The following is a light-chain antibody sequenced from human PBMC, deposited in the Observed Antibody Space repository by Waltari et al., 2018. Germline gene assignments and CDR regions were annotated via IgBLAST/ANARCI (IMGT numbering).Light chain of an antibody. CDR2: QDD. V-gene: IGLV3-1*01. CDR3: QAWHSSAVV. Sequence: SFEVTQPPSVSVSPGQTATLICTGAGLGETYASWYQQKPGQSPLLVIYQDDKRPFGISERFSGTNSGNTATLTISGTQAMDEADYYCQAWHSSAVVFGGGTKLTVL. CDR1: GLGETY. J-gene: IGLJ2*01.